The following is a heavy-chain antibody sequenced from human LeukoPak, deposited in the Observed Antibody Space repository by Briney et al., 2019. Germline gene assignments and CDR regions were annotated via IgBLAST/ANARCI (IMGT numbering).Heavy chain of an antibody. CDR2: IHPDGSEK. J-gene: IGHJ4*02. D-gene: IGHD5-24*01. V-gene: IGHV3-7*05. CDR1: EFTFSSSW. Sequence: GRSLRLTCEASEFTFSSSWLDWIRQAPGKGLEWVASIHPDGSEKYYVDSVKGRFTISREKARNSLYLQMNSMRAEDTAVYYCARNRGWLQCVYWGAGPRVPVSS. CDR3: ARNRGWLQCVY.